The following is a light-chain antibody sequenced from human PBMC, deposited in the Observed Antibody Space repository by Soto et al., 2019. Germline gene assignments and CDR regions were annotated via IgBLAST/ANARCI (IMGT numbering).Light chain of an antibody. J-gene: IGLJ1*01. CDR1: SSDVSIYNY. CDR3: CSYTSSTNYV. V-gene: IGLV2-14*01. CDR2: EVS. Sequence: QSALTQPASVSGSPGQSITISCTGTSSDVSIYNYVSWYQQPPGKAPKLMISEVSNRPLGVSNRFSGAKSGNTASLTISGLQVEDEADYYCCSYTSSTNYVFGAGTKLTVL.